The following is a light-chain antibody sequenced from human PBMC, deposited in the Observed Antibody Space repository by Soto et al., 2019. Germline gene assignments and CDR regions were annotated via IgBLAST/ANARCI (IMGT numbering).Light chain of an antibody. CDR3: SSYTTSVV. CDR2: DVS. V-gene: IGLV2-14*03. J-gene: IGLJ2*01. Sequence: QSALTQPASVSGSPGQSITISCTAINNDVFAYDYVSWYQHHPGKAPKLIIYDVSHRPSGVSNRFSGSKSGSTASLTNSGVRADDEADYYCSSYTTSVVFGGGTKLTVL. CDR1: NNDVFAYDY.